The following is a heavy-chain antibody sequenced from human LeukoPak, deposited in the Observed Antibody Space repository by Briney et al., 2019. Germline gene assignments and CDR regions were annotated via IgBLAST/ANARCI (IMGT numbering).Heavy chain of an antibody. D-gene: IGHD6-6*01. V-gene: IGHV4-34*01. CDR1: GGSFSGYY. J-gene: IGHJ6*02. CDR2: INHSGST. CDR3: ARALSIAARRYYGMDV. Sequence: SETLSLTCAVYGGSFSGYYWSWIRQPPGKGLEWIGEINHSGSTNYNPSLKSRGTISVDTSKKQFSLKLSSVTAADTAVYYWARALSIAARRYYGMDVWGQGNTVTVSS.